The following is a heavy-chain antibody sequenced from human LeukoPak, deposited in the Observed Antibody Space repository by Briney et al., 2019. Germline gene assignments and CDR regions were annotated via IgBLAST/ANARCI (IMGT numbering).Heavy chain of an antibody. CDR1: GFTFSSYG. D-gene: IGHD1-26*01. Sequence: GGSLRLSCAASGFTFSSYGMHWVRQAPGKGLEWAAVIWYDGSNKYYADSVKGRFTISRDNSKNTLYLQMNSLRAEDTAVYYCARGLGALDYWGQGTLVTVSS. CDR3: ARGLGALDY. J-gene: IGHJ4*02. V-gene: IGHV3-33*01. CDR2: IWYDGSNK.